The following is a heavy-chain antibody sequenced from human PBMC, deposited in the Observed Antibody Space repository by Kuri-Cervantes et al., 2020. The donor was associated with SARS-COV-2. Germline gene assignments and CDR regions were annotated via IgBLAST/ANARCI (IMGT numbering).Heavy chain of an antibody. CDR1: GFSFTDYY. CDR3: AKDGYNWGDYFDY. Sequence: GESLKISCETSGFSFTDYYVSWIRQIPGGGLEWLSFISGSSSFTNSADSVKGRFTISKDNAKTSVYLQMTSLRAEDTALYFCAKDGYNWGDYFDYWGQGTLVTVSS. CDR2: ISGSSSFT. V-gene: IGHV3-11*05. J-gene: IGHJ4*02. D-gene: IGHD1-1*01.